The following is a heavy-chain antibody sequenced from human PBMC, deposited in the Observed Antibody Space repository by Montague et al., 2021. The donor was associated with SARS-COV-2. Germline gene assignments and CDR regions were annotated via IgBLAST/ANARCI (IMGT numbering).Heavy chain of an antibody. CDR3: ARGSGWMGNAFDI. J-gene: IGHJ3*02. V-gene: IGHV4-59*01. CDR1: GGSISSYY. D-gene: IGHD6-19*01. CDR2: IYYSGST. Sequence: SETLSLTCTVSGGSISSYYWSWIRQPPGKGLEWIGYIYYSGSTNXNPSLKSRVTISVDTSKNKFSLTLSSVTAADTAVYYCARGSGWMGNAFDIWGQGTMVTVSS.